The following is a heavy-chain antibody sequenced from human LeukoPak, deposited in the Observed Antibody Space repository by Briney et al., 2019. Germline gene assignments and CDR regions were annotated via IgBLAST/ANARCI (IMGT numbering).Heavy chain of an antibody. J-gene: IGHJ3*02. V-gene: IGHV3-33*01. CDR2: IWYDGSNK. CDR1: GFTFSSYG. CDR3: AREGNGVVVPAAPDAFDI. D-gene: IGHD2-2*01. Sequence: GGSLRLSCAASGFTFSSYGMHWVRQAPGKGLEWVAVIWYDGSNKYYADSVKGRFTISRDNSKNTPYLQMNSLRAEDTAVYYCAREGNGVVVPAAPDAFDIWGQGTMVTVSS.